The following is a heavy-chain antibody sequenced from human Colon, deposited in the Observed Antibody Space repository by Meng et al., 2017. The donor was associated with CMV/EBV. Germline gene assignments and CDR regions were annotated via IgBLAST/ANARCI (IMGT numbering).Heavy chain of an antibody. D-gene: IGHD3-3*01. V-gene: IGHV3-30*02. Sequence: GESLKISCAVSGFTFSSYGMHWVRQAPGKGLEWVAFIRYDGTNKYFGDSVKGRFTISRDTPKNTVYLQMGSLKPEDTAVYYCARSKRPLEWLSRSSGMDVWGQGTTVTVSS. CDR3: ARSKRPLEWLSRSSGMDV. CDR2: IRYDGTNK. J-gene: IGHJ6*02. CDR1: GFTFSSYG.